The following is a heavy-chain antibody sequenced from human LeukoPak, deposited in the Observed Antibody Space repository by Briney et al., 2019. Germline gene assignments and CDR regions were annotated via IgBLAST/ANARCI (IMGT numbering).Heavy chain of an antibody. J-gene: IGHJ4*02. CDR2: ISAYNGNT. CDR3: ARDDERRLSYFDY. V-gene: IGHV1-18*01. CDR1: GYTFTTYG. Sequence: GASVKVSCKASGYTFTTYGITWVRHAPGQGLEWMGWISAYNGNTDYAQRVQGRVTMTTDTSTGTAYMELRSLRSDDTAVYYCARDDERRLSYFDYWGQGTLVTVSS. D-gene: IGHD4-17*01.